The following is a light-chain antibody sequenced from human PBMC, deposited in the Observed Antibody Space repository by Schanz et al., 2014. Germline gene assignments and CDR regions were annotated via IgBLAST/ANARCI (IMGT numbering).Light chain of an antibody. Sequence: EIVMTQSPATLSVSPGERATLSCRASESISDNLAWYQHKPGQAPRLLIYGAFDRATGIPDRFSGSGSGTVFTLTISRLEPEDFAVYYCQQYGISQYTCGQGTKLEIK. CDR2: GAF. J-gene: IGKJ2*01. V-gene: IGKV3-20*01. CDR1: ESISDN. CDR3: QQYGISQYT.